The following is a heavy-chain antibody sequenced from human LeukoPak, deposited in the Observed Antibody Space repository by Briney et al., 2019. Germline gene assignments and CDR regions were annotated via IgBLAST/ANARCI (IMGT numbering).Heavy chain of an antibody. J-gene: IGHJ6*02. CDR3: ARVPAAIEDYYYYYYGMDV. Sequence: ASVKVSCKASGYTFTSYDINWVRQATGQGLGWMGWMNPNSGNTGHAQKFQGRVTMTRNTSISTDYMELSSLRSEDTAVYYCARVPAAIEDYYYYYYGMDVWGQGTTVTVSS. CDR2: MNPNSGNT. D-gene: IGHD2-2*02. CDR1: GYTFTSYD. V-gene: IGHV1-8*01.